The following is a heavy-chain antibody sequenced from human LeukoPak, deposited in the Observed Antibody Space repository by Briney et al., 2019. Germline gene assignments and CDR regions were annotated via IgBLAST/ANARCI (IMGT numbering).Heavy chain of an antibody. CDR1: GGSFGGYY. CDR2: INHSGST. CDR3: ARGIAYYYGSGSPDY. D-gene: IGHD3-10*01. V-gene: IGHV4-34*01. J-gene: IGHJ4*02. Sequence: SETLSLTCAVYGGSFGGYYWSWIRQPPGKGLEWIGEINHSGSTNYNPSLKSRVTISVDTSKNQFSLKLSSVTAADTAVYYCARGIAYYYGSGSPDYWGQGTLVTVSS.